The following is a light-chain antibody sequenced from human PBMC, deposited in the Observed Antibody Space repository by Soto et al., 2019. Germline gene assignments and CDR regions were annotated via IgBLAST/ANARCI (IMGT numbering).Light chain of an antibody. CDR1: QSLLHSNGYNY. CDR2: LGS. CDR3: MQALQTPWT. V-gene: IGKV2-28*01. J-gene: IGKJ2*02. Sequence: DIVMTQSPLSLPVTPGEPASISCRSSQSLLHSNGYNYLDWYLQKPGQSPQLLIYLGSNQASGVPDRFSGSGSGTDFTLKISRVEAEDVGVYYCMQALQTPWTFGQGTKLEIK.